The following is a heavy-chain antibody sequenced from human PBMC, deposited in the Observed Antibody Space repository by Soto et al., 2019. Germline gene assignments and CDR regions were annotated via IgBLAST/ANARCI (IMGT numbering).Heavy chain of an antibody. CDR1: GFTFSSYA. Sequence: GGSLRLSCAASGFTFSSYATSWVRQAPGKGLEWVSAISGSGGSTYYADSVKGRFTISRDNSKNTLYLQMNSLRAEDTAVYYCAKSGQITIFGVVTPPRFDPWGQGTLVTVSS. J-gene: IGHJ5*02. CDR2: ISGSGGST. CDR3: AKSGQITIFGVVTPPRFDP. D-gene: IGHD3-3*01. V-gene: IGHV3-23*01.